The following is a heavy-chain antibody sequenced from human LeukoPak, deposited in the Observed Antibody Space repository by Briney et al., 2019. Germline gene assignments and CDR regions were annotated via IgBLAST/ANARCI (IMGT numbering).Heavy chain of an antibody. V-gene: IGHV3-23*01. CDR1: GMTFSTYD. J-gene: IGHJ6*04. CDR2: ISGSGFST. Sequence: GGSLRLSCVGSGMTFSTYDMSWVRQAPGKGLEWISSISGSGFSTYYADSVKGRFTISRDNSKNTLYLQMNSLRAEDTAIFYCARYLATTPLYYYGLDVWGKGTTVTVSS. CDR3: ARYLATTPLYYYGLDV. D-gene: IGHD3-9*01.